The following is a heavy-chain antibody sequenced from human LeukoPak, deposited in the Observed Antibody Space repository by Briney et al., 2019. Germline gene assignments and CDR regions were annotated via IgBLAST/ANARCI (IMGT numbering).Heavy chain of an antibody. CDR1: GFTFSNYW. V-gene: IGHV3-7*01. J-gene: IGHJ4*02. D-gene: IGHD7-27*01. CDR3: MCWGTDNH. Sequence: PGGSLRLSCAASGFTFSNYWMNWVRQAPGKGLEWVANINPGGNEIRSVDSVKGRSIISRDNAKNSLDLQMSSLRVEDTAVYYCMCWGTDNHWGQGILVTVSS. CDR2: INPGGNEI.